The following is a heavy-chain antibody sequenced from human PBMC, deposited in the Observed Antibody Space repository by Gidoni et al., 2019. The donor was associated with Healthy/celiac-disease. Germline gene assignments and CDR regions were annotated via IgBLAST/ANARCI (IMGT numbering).Heavy chain of an antibody. Sequence: EVQLVESGGGLVKPGGSLRLSCAASGFTFSSYSMNWVRQAPGKGLEWVSSISSSSSYIYYADSVKGRFTISRDNAKNSLYLQMNSLRAEDTAVYYCARDSGASGDIVVVPAAIFYFDYWGQGTLVTVSS. CDR3: ARDSGASGDIVVVPAAIFYFDY. V-gene: IGHV3-21*01. CDR2: ISSSSSYI. CDR1: GFTFSSYS. D-gene: IGHD2-2*02. J-gene: IGHJ4*02.